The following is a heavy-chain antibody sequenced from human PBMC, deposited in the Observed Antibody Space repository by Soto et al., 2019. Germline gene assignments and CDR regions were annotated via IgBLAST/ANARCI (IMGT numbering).Heavy chain of an antibody. CDR1: GFSLGSYG. J-gene: IGHJ4*02. V-gene: IGHV3-33*01. CDR3: AREIGYSTTWPSY. D-gene: IGHD2-2*01. CDR2: IGFDGNND. Sequence: GGSLRLSCAASGFSLGSYGMHWVRQAPGKGLEWVAVIGFDGNNDYYANSVKGRFTISRDNSGNTLYLEMKSLRVEDTAVYYCAREIGYSTTWPSYWGPGTLVTVSS.